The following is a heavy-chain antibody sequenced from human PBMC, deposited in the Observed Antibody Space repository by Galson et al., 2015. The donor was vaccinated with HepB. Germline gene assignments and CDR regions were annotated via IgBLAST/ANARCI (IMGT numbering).Heavy chain of an antibody. Sequence: SLTCAVYGGSFSGYYWSWIRQPPGKGLEWIGEINHSGSTNYNPSLKSRVTISVDTSKNQFSLKLSSVTAADTAVYYCARGHRYDGGNSGIPYWGQGTLVTVSS. V-gene: IGHV4-34*01. J-gene: IGHJ4*02. D-gene: IGHD4-23*01. CDR2: INHSGST. CDR3: ARGHRYDGGNSGIPY. CDR1: GGSFSGYY.